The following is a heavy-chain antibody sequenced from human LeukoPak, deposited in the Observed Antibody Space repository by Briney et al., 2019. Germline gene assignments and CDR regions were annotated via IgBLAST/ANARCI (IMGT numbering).Heavy chain of an antibody. D-gene: IGHD3-22*01. J-gene: IGHJ4*02. CDR3: ARVRGYDTSDYDY. V-gene: IGHV3-74*01. CDR2: INTDGSST. Sequence: GGSLRLSCAASGFTFSSYWMHWVRQAPGKGLVGVSRINTDGSSTNYADSVKGRLSISRDNAKNTLYLQMNSLRAEDTAVYYCARVRGYDTSDYDYWGQGTLVTVSS. CDR1: GFTFSSYW.